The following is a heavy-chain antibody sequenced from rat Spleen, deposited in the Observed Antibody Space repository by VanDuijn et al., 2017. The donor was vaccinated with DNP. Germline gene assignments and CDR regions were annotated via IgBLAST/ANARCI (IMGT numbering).Heavy chain of an antibody. CDR3: ATSLTGRA. J-gene: IGHJ2*01. Sequence: EVQLVETGGGLVQPGRSLKLSCVASGFTFSSYWMFWIRQAPGKGLEWVASINTDGSRTYYRDSVKGRFTISRNDAKSTLHLQMDSLRSEDTATYYCATSLTGRAWGQGVMVTVSS. D-gene: IGHD5-1*01. CDR1: GFTFSSYW. V-gene: IGHV5-58*01. CDR2: INTDGSRT.